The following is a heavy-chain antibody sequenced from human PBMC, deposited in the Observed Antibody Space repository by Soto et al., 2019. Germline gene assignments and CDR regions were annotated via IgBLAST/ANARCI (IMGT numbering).Heavy chain of an antibody. CDR1: GGSISSGGYS. J-gene: IGHJ4*02. V-gene: IGHV4-30-2*01. CDR2: VYDSGSI. Sequence: SETLSLTCAVSGGSISSGGYSWSWIRQPPGKGLEWIGYVYDSGSIYYNPSLKSRVTISVDRSKNQFSLKLSSVTAADTAVYYCARDYGGNSDYWGQGTLVTVSS. D-gene: IGHD4-17*01. CDR3: ARDYGGNSDY.